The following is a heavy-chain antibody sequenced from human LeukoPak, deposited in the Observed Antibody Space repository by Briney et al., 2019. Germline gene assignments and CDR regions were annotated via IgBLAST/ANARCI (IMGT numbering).Heavy chain of an antibody. Sequence: GGSLRLSCAASGFTFSSYAMSWVRQAPGKGLEWVSAISGSGSSTYYADSVKGRFTISRDNSKNTLYLQMNSLRAEDTAVYYCAKDREGYGDYYDYWGQGTLVTVPS. CDR1: GFTFSSYA. CDR2: ISGSGSST. J-gene: IGHJ4*02. V-gene: IGHV3-23*01. CDR3: AKDREGYGDYYDY. D-gene: IGHD5-24*01.